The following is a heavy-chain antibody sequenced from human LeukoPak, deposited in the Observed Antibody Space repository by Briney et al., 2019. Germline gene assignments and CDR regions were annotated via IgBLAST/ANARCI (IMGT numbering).Heavy chain of an antibody. D-gene: IGHD3-10*01. J-gene: IGHJ5*02. CDR2: IYYSGST. CDR3: AREGRTHGGFGGNNWFDP. V-gene: IGHV4-59*12. Sequence: SETLSLTCTVSGGSISSYYWSWIRQPPGKGLEWIGYIYYSGSTNYNPSLKSRVTISVDTSKNQFSLKLSSVTAADTAVYYCAREGRTHGGFGGNNWFDPWGQGTLVTVSS. CDR1: GGSISSYY.